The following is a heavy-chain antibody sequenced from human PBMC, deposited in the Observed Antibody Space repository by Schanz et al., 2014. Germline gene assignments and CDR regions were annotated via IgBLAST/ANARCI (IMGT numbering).Heavy chain of an antibody. D-gene: IGHD5-12*01. V-gene: IGHV3-33*08. Sequence: VQLVESGGGVVQPGRSLRLSCVASRFTFSSYDIHWVRQAPGKGLEWVAFTWYDGTDQAYAGSVKDRFTVSRDNSKNTVHLQMNSLRAEDTAVYFCARDGGRDGYNLAFDVWGQGTLVTVSS. CDR2: TWYDGTDQ. CDR3: ARDGGRDGYNLAFDV. J-gene: IGHJ3*01. CDR1: RFTFSSYD.